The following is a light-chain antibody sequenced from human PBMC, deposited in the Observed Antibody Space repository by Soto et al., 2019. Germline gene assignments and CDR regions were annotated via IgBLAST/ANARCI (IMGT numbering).Light chain of an antibody. CDR1: QTISSY. J-gene: IGKJ4*01. V-gene: IGKV3-20*01. Sequence: EIVLTQSPASLSLSPVEVVTVAVMASQTISSYLAWYQQKPGQAPRLLMYGASRRATGIPDRFSGSGSGTDFTLIISRLEPEDFAVYYCQQYGTSPLTFGGGTKVDIK. CDR3: QQYGTSPLT. CDR2: GAS.